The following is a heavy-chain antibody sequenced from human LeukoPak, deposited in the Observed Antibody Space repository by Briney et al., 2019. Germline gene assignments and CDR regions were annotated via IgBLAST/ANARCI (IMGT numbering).Heavy chain of an antibody. J-gene: IGHJ3*02. Sequence: ASVKVSCKASGYTFTGYYMHWVRQAPGQGLEWMGWINPNGEGTNYAQKFQGRVTMTRDTSISTAYMELSRLKSDDTAVYYCARLRYCSSTSCYVGAFDIWGQGTMVTVSS. CDR1: GYTFTGYY. CDR2: INPNGEGT. V-gene: IGHV1-2*02. CDR3: ARLRYCSSTSCYVGAFDI. D-gene: IGHD2-2*01.